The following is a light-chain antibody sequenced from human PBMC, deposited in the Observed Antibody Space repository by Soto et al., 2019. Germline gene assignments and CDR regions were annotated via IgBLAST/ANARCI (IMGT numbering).Light chain of an antibody. V-gene: IGKV1-5*01. Sequence: DIQMTQSPSTLSASVGDRVTITCRASQSISSWLAWYQQKPGKAPKLLIYDASSLESGVPSRFSGSGSGTEFTLTISSLQPYDFATYYCQQYNSYWTLGQGTKVDIK. CDR3: QQYNSYWT. CDR1: QSISSW. J-gene: IGKJ1*01. CDR2: DAS.